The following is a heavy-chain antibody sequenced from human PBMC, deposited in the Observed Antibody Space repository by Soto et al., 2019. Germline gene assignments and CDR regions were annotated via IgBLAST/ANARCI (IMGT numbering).Heavy chain of an antibody. CDR2: ISGSGGST. D-gene: IGHD6-19*01. J-gene: IGHJ5*02. CDR3: ARYSSIAVASWFDP. Sequence: GGSLRLSCAASGFTFSSYAMSWVRQAPGKGLEWVSAISGSGGSTYYADSVKGRFTISRDNSKNTLYLQMSSLRAEDTAVYYCARYSSIAVASWFDPWGQGTLVTVSS. V-gene: IGHV3-23*01. CDR1: GFTFSSYA.